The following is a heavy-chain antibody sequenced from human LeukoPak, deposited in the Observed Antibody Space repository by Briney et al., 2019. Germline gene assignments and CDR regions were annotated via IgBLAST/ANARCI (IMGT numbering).Heavy chain of an antibody. J-gene: IGHJ4*02. D-gene: IGHD6-13*01. Sequence: VASVKVSCKASGYTFTSYGISWVRQAPGQGLEWMGWISAYNGNTNYAQKLQGRVTMTTDTSTSTAYMELSSLRSEDTAVYYCARENSSSWYREFDYWGQGTLVTVSS. CDR2: ISAYNGNT. CDR1: GYTFTSYG. V-gene: IGHV1-18*01. CDR3: ARENSSSWYREFDY.